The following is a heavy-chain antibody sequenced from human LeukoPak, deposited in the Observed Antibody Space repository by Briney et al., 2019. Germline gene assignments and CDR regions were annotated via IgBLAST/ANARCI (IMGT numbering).Heavy chain of an antibody. Sequence: SETLSLTCTVSGGSISSSSYYWGWIRQPPGKGLEWIGSIYYSGSTYYNPSLKSRVTISVDTSKNQFSLKLSSVTAADTAVYYCARDRGLTLAGKFYYQMDVWGKGTTVTISS. J-gene: IGHJ6*03. CDR3: ARDRGLTLAGKFYYQMDV. D-gene: IGHD6-19*01. CDR2: IYYSGST. V-gene: IGHV4-39*07. CDR1: GGSISSSSYY.